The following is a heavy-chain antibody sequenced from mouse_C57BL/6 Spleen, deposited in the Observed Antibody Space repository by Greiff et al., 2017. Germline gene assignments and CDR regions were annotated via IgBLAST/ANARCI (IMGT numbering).Heavy chain of an antibody. CDR2: IYPGDGDT. CDR1: GYAFSSYW. J-gene: IGHJ4*01. CDR3: ARSESTVVASDYAMDG. V-gene: IGHV1-80*01. Sequence: QVQLQQSGAELVKPGASVKISCKASGYAFSSYWMNWVKQRPGKGLEWIGQIYPGDGDTNYNGKFKGKATLTADKSSSTAYMQLSSLTSEDSAVYFCARSESTVVASDYAMDGWGQGTSVTVST. D-gene: IGHD1-1*01.